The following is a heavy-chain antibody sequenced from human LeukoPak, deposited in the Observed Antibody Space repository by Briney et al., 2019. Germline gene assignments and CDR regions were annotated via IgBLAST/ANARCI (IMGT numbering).Heavy chain of an antibody. J-gene: IGHJ3*02. CDR1: GGSFSGYY. V-gene: IGHV4-34*01. CDR2: INHSGST. Sequence: SQTLSLTCAVYGGSFSGYYWSWIRQPPGKGLEWIGEINHSGSTNYNPSLKSRVTISVDTSKNQFSLKLSSVTAADTAVYYCARHLWFGELLRIEDAFDIWGQGTMVTVSS. D-gene: IGHD3-10*01. CDR3: ARHLWFGELLRIEDAFDI.